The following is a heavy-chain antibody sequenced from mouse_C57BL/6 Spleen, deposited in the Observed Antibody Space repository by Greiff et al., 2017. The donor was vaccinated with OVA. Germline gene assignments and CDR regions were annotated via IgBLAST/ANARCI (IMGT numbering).Heavy chain of an antibody. CDR1: GYTFTSYW. J-gene: IGHJ2*01. Sequence: QVQLQQPGAELVRPGSSVKLSCKASGYTFTSYWMHWVKQRPIQGLEWIGNIDPSDSETHYNQKFKDKATLTVDKSSSTAYMQLSSLTSEDSAVYYCAREGYYVDFDDWGQGTTLTVSS. V-gene: IGHV1-52*01. D-gene: IGHD2-3*01. CDR3: AREGYYVDFDD. CDR2: IDPSDSET.